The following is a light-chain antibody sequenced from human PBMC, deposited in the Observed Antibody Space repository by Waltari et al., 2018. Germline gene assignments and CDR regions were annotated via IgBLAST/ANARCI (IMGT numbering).Light chain of an antibody. Sequence: QSALTQPASVSGSPGQSIPIPCTGTSRAVGSYNLLSLYQPYPDEAPNLIIYEDTKRPSGVSTRFSGSKSGHTASLTISGLQTEDEADYYCCSYAGSYTLVFGGGTKVTAL. CDR1: SRAVGSYNL. J-gene: IGLJ3*02. CDR2: EDT. CDR3: CSYAGSYTLV. V-gene: IGLV2-23*01.